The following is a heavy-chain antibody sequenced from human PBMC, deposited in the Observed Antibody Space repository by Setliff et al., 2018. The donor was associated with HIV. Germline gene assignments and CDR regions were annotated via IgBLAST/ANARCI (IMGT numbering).Heavy chain of an antibody. V-gene: IGHV3-48*04. CDR3: ARSRSTRDCSGGSCYMGY. CDR2: ISASTNTI. D-gene: IGHD2-15*01. CDR1: GFTFNVYS. J-gene: IGHJ4*02. Sequence: GSLRLSCAASGFTFNVYSMNWVRQAPGKGLEWVSYISASTNTIYYADSVKGRFTISRDNARNSLYLDMNTLRAEDTALYYCARSRSTRDCSGGSCYMGYWGQGTLVTVSS.